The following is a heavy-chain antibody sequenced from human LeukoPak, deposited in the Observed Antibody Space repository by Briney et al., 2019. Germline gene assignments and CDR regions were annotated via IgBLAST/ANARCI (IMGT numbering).Heavy chain of an antibody. CDR2: IWHDGSSE. CDR1: GFTFTTYG. J-gene: IGHJ4*02. V-gene: IGHV3-33*01. CDR3: ARDRLSSSQNNYIDH. Sequence: GSLRLSCAASGFTFTTYGMHWVRQAPGKGLEWVALIWHDGSSEYYAESVKGRFSISRDTSKNTVYLQMNSLRAEDTAMYHCARDRLSSSQNNYIDHWGQGTLVTVSS. D-gene: IGHD6-13*01.